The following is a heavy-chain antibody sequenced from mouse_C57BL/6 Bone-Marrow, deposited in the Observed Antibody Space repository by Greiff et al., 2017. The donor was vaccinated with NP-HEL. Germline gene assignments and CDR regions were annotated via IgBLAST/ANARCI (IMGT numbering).Heavy chain of an antibody. CDR2: IYPRSGNT. CDR3: PITTVVAPYAMDY. D-gene: IGHD1-1*01. Sequence: QVQLQQSGAELARPGASVKLSCKASGYTFTSYGISWVKQRTGQGLEWIGEIYPRSGNTYYTEKFKGKATLTADKSSSTAYMEIRSLTSEDTAVYFCPITTVVAPYAMDYWGQGTSVTVSS. J-gene: IGHJ4*01. CDR1: GYTFTSYG. V-gene: IGHV1-81*01.